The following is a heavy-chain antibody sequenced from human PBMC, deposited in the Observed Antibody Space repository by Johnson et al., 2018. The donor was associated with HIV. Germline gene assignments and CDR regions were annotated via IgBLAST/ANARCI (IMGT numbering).Heavy chain of an antibody. CDR3: APRGRVGGSYGDAFDI. CDR1: GFTFSGYA. D-gene: IGHD1-26*01. Sequence: VQLVESGGGLVQPGGSLRLSCAASGFTFSGYAMNWVRQAPGKGLDWVSTISGSGGSTYSADSVKGRFTISRDNSENTLYLQMNSLRAEDTAVYYCAPRGRVGGSYGDAFDIWGQGTMVTVSS. V-gene: IGHV3-23*04. CDR2: ISGSGGST. J-gene: IGHJ3*02.